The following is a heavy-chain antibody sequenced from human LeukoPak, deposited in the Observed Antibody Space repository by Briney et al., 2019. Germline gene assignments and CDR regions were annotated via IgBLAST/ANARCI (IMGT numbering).Heavy chain of an antibody. CDR2: ISYVGSNK. CDR3: ASAAKYSSSWYLFDY. Sequence: GRSLRLSCAASGFTFSSYAMHWVRQAPGKGLEWVAVISYVGSNKYYADSVKGRFTISRDNSKNTLYLQMNSLRAEDTAVYYCASAAKYSSSWYLFDYWGQGTLVTVSS. J-gene: IGHJ4*02. V-gene: IGHV3-30-3*01. D-gene: IGHD6-13*01. CDR1: GFTFSSYA.